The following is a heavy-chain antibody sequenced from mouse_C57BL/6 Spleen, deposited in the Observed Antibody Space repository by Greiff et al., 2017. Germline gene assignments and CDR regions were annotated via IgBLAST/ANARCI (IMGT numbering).Heavy chain of an antibody. CDR2: ISDGGSYT. CDR1: GFTFSSYA. CDR3: ARDEGGSSGVYWYFDV. V-gene: IGHV5-4*01. J-gene: IGHJ1*03. Sequence: EVMLVESGGGLVKPGGSLKLSCAASGFTFSSYAMSWVRQTPEKRLEWVATISDGGSYTYYPDNVKGRFTISRDNAKNILYLQMSHLKSEDTAMYYCARDEGGSSGVYWYFDVWGTGTTVTVSS. D-gene: IGHD1-1*01.